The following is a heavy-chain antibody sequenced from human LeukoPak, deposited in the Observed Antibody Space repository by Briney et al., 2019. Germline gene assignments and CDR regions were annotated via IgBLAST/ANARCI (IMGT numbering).Heavy chain of an antibody. CDR1: GSSVSSDNYY. D-gene: IGHD5-18*01. CDR3: ARGREKRGYSPDH. V-gene: IGHV4-30-4*01. J-gene: IGHJ4*02. Sequence: PSETLSLTCTVSGSSVSSDNYYWIWIRQPPGRGLECIGYIYHSGDTYCNPSLKSRGTISIDTSKNQVYLRLSSVTAADTAVYYCARGREKRGYSPDHWGQGTLVTVSS. CDR2: IYHSGDT.